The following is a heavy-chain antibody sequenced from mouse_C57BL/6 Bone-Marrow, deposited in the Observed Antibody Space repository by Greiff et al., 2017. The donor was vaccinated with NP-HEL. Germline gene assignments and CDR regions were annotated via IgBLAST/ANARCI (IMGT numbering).Heavy chain of an antibody. CDR1: GYTFTSYW. Sequence: VQLQQSGAELVRPGSSVKLSCKASGYTFTSYWMDWVKQRPGQGLEWIGNIYPSDSETHYNQKFKDKATLTVDKSSSTAYMQLSSLTSEDSAVYDCARGGRYYYGSDAMDYWGQGTAVTVSS. J-gene: IGHJ4*01. CDR2: IYPSDSET. V-gene: IGHV1-61*01. D-gene: IGHD1-1*01. CDR3: ARGGRYYYGSDAMDY.